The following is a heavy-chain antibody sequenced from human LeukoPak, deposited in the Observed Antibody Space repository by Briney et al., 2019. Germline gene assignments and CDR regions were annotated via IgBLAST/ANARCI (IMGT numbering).Heavy chain of an antibody. CDR3: ARGGSSSWQEFFYYYYGMDV. CDR1: GYTFTCYY. D-gene: IGHD6-13*01. V-gene: IGHV1-2*02. J-gene: IGHJ6*02. Sequence: GASVKVSCKASGYTFTCYYMHWVRQAPGQGLEWMGWINPNSGGTNYAQKFQGRVTMTRDTSISTAYMELSRLRSDDTAVYYCARGGSSSWQEFFYYYYGMDVWGQGTTVTVSS. CDR2: INPNSGGT.